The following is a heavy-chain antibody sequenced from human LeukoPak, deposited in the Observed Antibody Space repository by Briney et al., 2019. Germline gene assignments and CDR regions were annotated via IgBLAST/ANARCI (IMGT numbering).Heavy chain of an antibody. Sequence: GASVTVSCKASGYTFTGYYMHWVRQAPGQGLEWMGWINPNSGGTNYAQKFQGRVTMTRDTSISTAYMELSRLRSDDTAVYYCARGWDIAAAGSVLVDYWGQGTLVTVSS. D-gene: IGHD6-13*01. CDR3: ARGWDIAAAGSVLVDY. J-gene: IGHJ4*02. CDR2: INPNSGGT. V-gene: IGHV1-2*02. CDR1: GYTFTGYY.